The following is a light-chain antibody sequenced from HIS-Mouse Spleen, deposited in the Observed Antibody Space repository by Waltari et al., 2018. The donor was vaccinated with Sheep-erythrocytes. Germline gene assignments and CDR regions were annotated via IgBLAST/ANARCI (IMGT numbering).Light chain of an antibody. V-gene: IGLV2-14*01. CDR1: SSDVGGYNY. CDR3: SSYTSSSTQV. J-gene: IGLJ2*01. CDR2: EVS. Sequence: QSALTQPASVSGSPGQSITISCTGTSSDVGGYNYVSWYQQHPGKAPKLMIYEVSNRPSGVSNLFSGSKSGDTASLTISGLHAEDEADYYCSSYTSSSTQVFGGGTKLTVL.